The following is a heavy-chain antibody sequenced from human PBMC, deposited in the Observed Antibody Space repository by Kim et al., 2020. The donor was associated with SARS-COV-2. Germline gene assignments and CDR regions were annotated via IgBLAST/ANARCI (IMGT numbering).Heavy chain of an antibody. CDR3: AGGGMVGAVGAGFDY. D-gene: IGHD2-15*01. Sequence: ADSVKGRSTISRVNSKNTLYLQMNSLRAEDTAVYYCAGGGMVGAVGAGFDYWGQGTLVTVSS. V-gene: IGHV3-30*07. J-gene: IGHJ4*02.